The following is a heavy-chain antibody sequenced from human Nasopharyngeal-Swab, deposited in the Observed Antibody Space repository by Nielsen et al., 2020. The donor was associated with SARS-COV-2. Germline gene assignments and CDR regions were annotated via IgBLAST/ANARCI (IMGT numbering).Heavy chain of an antibody. J-gene: IGHJ5*02. D-gene: IGHD4-17*01. Sequence: GGSLRLSCAASGFSVSRNYMNWVRQAPGKGLEWVSVTYDGTTTNYADSVRGRFTISRDNVQNTLYLQMHSLKAEDTAFYYCVKDLAGTYGSWGQGTLVTVSS. V-gene: IGHV3-53*01. CDR1: GFSVSRNY. CDR2: TYDGTTT. CDR3: VKDLAGTYGS.